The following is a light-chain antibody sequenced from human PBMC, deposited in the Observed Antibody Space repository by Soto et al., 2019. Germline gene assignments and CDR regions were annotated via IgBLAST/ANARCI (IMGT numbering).Light chain of an antibody. V-gene: IGKV1-33*01. CDR3: QHYDTLPLPVYT. CDR2: DAS. J-gene: IGKJ2*01. Sequence: DIQMTQSPSSLSASVGDRVTITCQASQDGSNNLNWYQHKPGKAPKVLIYDASTLAAGVPSRFRGSGSGTDFALTLSGLQHEDFATYYCQHYDTLPLPVYTFGQGTKLEI. CDR1: QDGSNN.